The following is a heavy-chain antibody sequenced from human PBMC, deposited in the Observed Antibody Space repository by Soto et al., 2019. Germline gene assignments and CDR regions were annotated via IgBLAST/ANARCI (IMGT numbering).Heavy chain of an antibody. Sequence: HPVGSLRLSCAASGFTFSSYGMHWVRQAPGKGLEWVAVIWYDGSNKYYADSVKGRFTISRDNSKNTLYLQMNSLRAEDTAVYYCARDFRYCSGGSCYPGGQGDAWGQGTTVTVSS. V-gene: IGHV3-33*01. CDR3: ARDFRYCSGGSCYPGGQGDA. CDR1: GFTFSSYG. CDR2: IWYDGSNK. D-gene: IGHD2-15*01. J-gene: IGHJ6*02.